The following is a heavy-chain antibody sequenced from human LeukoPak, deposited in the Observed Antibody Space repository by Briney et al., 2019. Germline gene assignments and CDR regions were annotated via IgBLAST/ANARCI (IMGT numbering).Heavy chain of an antibody. D-gene: IGHD6-6*01. CDR1: GYTFTGYY. Sequence: ASVKVSCKASGYTFTGYYMHWVRQAPGQGLEWMGWINPNSGGTNYAQKFQGRVTMTRDTSISTAYMELSRLRSDDTAVYYCARELRYSSSSLYFNWFDPWGQGTLVTVSS. J-gene: IGHJ5*02. CDR2: INPNSGGT. CDR3: ARELRYSSSSLYFNWFDP. V-gene: IGHV1-2*02.